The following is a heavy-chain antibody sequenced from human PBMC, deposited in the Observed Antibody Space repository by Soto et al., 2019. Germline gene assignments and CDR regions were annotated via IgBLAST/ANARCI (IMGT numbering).Heavy chain of an antibody. V-gene: IGHV3-23*01. CDR1: GFTFSSYA. CDR3: AKDPDSLPDYGDYYYYGMDV. CDR2: ISGSGGST. Sequence: PGGSLRLSCAASGFTFSSYAMSWVRQAPGKGLEWVSAISGSGGSTYYADSVKGRFTISRDNSKNTLYLQMNSLRAEDTAVYYCAKDPDSLPDYGDYYYYGMDVWGQGTTVTVSS. D-gene: IGHD3-16*01. J-gene: IGHJ6*02.